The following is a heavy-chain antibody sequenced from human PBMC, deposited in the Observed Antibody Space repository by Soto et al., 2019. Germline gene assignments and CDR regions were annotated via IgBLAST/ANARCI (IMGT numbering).Heavy chain of an antibody. CDR1: GGSISSGDYY. CDR3: ARDTHADCSGGSCYSGYNWFDP. CDR2: IYYSGST. Sequence: PSETLSLTCTVSGGSISSGDYYWSWIRQPPGKGLEWIGYIYYSGSTYYNPSLKSRVTISVDTSKNQFSLKLSSVTAADTAVYYCARDTHADCSGGSCYSGYNWFDPWGQGTPVTVSS. V-gene: IGHV4-30-4*01. J-gene: IGHJ5*02. D-gene: IGHD2-15*01.